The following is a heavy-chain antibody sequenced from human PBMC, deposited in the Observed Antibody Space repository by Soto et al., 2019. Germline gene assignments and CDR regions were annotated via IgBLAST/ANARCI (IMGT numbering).Heavy chain of an antibody. CDR3: ARINKGYGTDS. CDR2: IDYTGNT. Sequence: PSETLSLTCAVSGYSISSGYYWGCIRQPPGKGLECIASIDYTGNTFYNPSLTSRVTIPVDTSKNQFYLNVTSVTAADTAVYYCARINKGYGTDSWGQGPLVTVSS. J-gene: IGHJ4*02. CDR1: GYSISSGYY. D-gene: IGHD5-18*01. V-gene: IGHV4-38-2*01.